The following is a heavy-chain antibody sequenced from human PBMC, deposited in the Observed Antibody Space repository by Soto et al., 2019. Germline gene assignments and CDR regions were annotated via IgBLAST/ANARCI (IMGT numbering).Heavy chain of an antibody. CDR3: AKRVEYGSSLRYFDY. CDR2: ISGGGETT. V-gene: IGHV3-23*01. D-gene: IGHD6-6*01. J-gene: IGHJ4*02. Sequence: EVQLLESGGGLVQPGGSLRLSCEASGFTFSSYAMTWVRQSPGKGLEWVSGISGGGETTYYADSVKGRFTISRDNSRNTLYLQMNSLRAEDTAVYFCAKRVEYGSSLRYFDYWCQGTLVTVS. CDR1: GFTFSSYA.